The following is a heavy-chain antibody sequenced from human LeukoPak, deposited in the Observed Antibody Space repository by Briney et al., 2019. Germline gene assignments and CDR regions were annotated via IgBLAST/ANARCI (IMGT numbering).Heavy chain of an antibody. CDR2: ISSSGSII. D-gene: IGHD1-26*01. Sequence: GGSLRLSCAASGFTFSDHYMSWIRQAPGKGLEWVAYISSSGSIISYADTVQGRFTVSRDNAKNSLYLQMNSLRAEDTAFYYCARRIVGARVDYWGQGTPVIVSS. V-gene: IGHV3-11*01. CDR1: GFTFSDHY. CDR3: ARRIVGARVDY. J-gene: IGHJ4*02.